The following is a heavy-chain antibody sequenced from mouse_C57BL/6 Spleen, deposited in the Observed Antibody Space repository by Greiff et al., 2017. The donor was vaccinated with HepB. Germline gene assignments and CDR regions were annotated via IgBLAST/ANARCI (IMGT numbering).Heavy chain of an antibody. J-gene: IGHJ4*01. CDR1: GYTFTDYE. V-gene: IGHV1-15*01. D-gene: IGHD1-1*01. CDR3: TPYYYGSSYAMDY. Sequence: QVTLKVSGAELVRPGASVTLSCKASGYTFTDYEMHWVKQTPVHGLEWIGAIDPETGGTAYNQKFKGKAILTADKSSSTAYMELRSLTSEDSAVYYCTPYYYGSSYAMDYWGQGTSVTVSS. CDR2: IDPETGGT.